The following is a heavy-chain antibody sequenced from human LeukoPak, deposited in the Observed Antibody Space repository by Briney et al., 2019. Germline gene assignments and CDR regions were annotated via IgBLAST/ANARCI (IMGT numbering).Heavy chain of an antibody. CDR3: ARDPWAVTSYFDH. V-gene: IGHV3-21*01. CDR2: ISGDSTYI. CDR1: GFTFASYS. J-gene: IGHJ4*02. D-gene: IGHD4-17*01. Sequence: GGSLRLSCAASGFTFASYSMNWVRQAPGKGLEWVSSISGDSTYIYNAGSVKGRFTISRDNAQASLYLQMNSLRAEDTAVYYCARDPWAVTSYFDHWGQGSLVTVSS.